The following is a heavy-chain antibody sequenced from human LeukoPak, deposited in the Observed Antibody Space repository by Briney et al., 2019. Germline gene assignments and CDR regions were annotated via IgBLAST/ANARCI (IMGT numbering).Heavy chain of an antibody. CDR2: INPASNFI. J-gene: IGHJ4*02. Sequence: PGGSLRLSCSASGFTFSSYAMHWVRQAPGKGLEWVSSINPASNFIYYADSVKGRFTISRDNAKSSVTLQMNTLRVDDTAVYYCVSVGAVDENYPYYFDYWGRGTLVTVSS. CDR1: GFTFSSYA. CDR3: VSVGAVDENYPYYFDY. V-gene: IGHV3-21*01. D-gene: IGHD6-19*01.